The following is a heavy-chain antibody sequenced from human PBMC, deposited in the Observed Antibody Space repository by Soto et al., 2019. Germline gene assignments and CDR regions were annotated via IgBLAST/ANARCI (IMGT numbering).Heavy chain of an antibody. V-gene: IGHV3-9*01. CDR2: ISWNGGST. J-gene: IGHJ3*02. CDR1: KFTFEDYS. CDR3: AKGLSTPTFCAFDI. Sequence: EVHLVESGGGLVQPGRSLRLSCKASKFTFEDYSMHWVRQAPGKGLEWVSGISWNGGSTGYAESVRGRFTSSRDNVKNPIFLQMTSRATDDSALYYCAKGLSTPTFCAFDILGQGAMVTVSS.